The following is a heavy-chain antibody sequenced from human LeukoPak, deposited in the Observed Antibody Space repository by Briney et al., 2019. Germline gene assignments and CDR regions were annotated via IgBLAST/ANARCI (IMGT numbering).Heavy chain of an antibody. J-gene: IGHJ6*02. D-gene: IGHD6-13*01. Sequence: GGSLRLSCAASGFTFDDYAMHWVRQAPGKGLEWVSLISGDGGSTYYADSVKGRFTISRDNSKNSLYLQMNSLRTEDTALYYCAKAYSSSCCDYYYGMDVWGQGTTVTVSS. CDR2: ISGDGGST. V-gene: IGHV3-43*02. CDR3: AKAYSSSCCDYYYGMDV. CDR1: GFTFDDYA.